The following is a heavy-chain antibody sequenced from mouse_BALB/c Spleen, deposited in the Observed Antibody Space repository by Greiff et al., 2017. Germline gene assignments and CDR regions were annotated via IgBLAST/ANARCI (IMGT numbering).Heavy chain of an antibody. CDR3: ARHEVLYAMDY. J-gene: IGHJ4*01. CDR2: ISSGGGST. Sequence: EVNLVESGGGLVKPGGSLKLSCAASGFAFSSYDMSWVRQTPEKRLEWVAYISSGGGSTYYPDTVKGRFTISRDNAKNTLYLQMSSLKSEDTAMYYCARHEVLYAMDYWGQGTSVTVSS. CDR1: GFAFSSYD. V-gene: IGHV5-12-1*01.